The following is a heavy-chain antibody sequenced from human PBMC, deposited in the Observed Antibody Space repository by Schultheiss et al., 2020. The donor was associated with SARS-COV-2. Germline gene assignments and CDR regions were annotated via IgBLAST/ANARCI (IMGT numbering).Heavy chain of an antibody. CDR3: ATEYKGINLGGFDY. Sequence: SVKVSCKASGGTFSSYAISWVRQAPGQRLEWMGRIIPILGTTSYAERFQGRLTLTSDESTGTAYMELSSLRSEDTAVYYCATEYKGINLGGFDYWGQGTLVTVSS. V-gene: IGHV1-69*11. CDR2: IIPILGTT. J-gene: IGHJ4*02. CDR1: GGTFSSYA. D-gene: IGHD3-16*01.